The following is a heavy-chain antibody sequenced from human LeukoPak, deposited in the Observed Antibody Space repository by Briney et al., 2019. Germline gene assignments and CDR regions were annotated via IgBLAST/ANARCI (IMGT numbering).Heavy chain of an antibody. Sequence: SETLSLTCTVSGVSISSYYWSWIRQPPGKGLEWIGYIYYSGSTNYNPSLKSRVTISVDTSKNQFSLKLSSVTAADTAVYYCAGPGEQLPAEYFQHWGQGTLVTVSS. D-gene: IGHD5-18*01. CDR1: GVSISSYY. J-gene: IGHJ1*01. CDR3: AGPGEQLPAEYFQH. V-gene: IGHV4-59*08. CDR2: IYYSGST.